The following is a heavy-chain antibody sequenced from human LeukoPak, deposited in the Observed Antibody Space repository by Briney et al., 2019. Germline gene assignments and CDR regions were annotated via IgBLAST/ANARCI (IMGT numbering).Heavy chain of an antibody. J-gene: IGHJ4*02. V-gene: IGHV4-34*01. D-gene: IGHD3-3*01. Sequence: SETLSLTCAVYGGSFSGYYWSWIRQPPGKGLEWIGEINHSGSTNYNPSLKSRVTISVDTSKSQFSPKLSSVTAADTAVYYCARGQIFGIVITFHFFDYWGQGTLVTVSS. CDR3: ARGQIFGIVITFHFFDY. CDR1: GGSFSGYY. CDR2: INHSGST.